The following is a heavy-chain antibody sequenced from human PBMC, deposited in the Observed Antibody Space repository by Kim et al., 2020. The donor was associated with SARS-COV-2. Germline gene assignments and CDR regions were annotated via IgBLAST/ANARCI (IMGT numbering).Heavy chain of an antibody. J-gene: IGHJ4*02. V-gene: IGHV1-8*01. CDR1: GYTFTSYD. CDR3: ARGPYYDFWSGYYTPYYFDY. CDR2: MNPNSGNT. D-gene: IGHD3-3*01. Sequence: ASVKVSCKASGYTFTSYDINWVRQATGQGLEWMGWMNPNSGNTGYAQKFQGRVTMTRNTSISTAYMELSSLRSEDTAVYYCARGPYYDFWSGYYTPYYFDYWGQGTLVTVSS.